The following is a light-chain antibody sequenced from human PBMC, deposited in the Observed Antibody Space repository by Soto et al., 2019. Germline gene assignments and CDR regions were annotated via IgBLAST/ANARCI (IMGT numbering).Light chain of an antibody. V-gene: IGKV1-5*03. CDR1: QTINRW. J-gene: IGKJ1*01. Sequence: EIQVTQSASTVSASVGDRVTITCRASQTINRWLAWHQQKPGKAPKLLIYKASTLKSGVPSRFSGSGSGTEFTLTISSLQPDDFATYYCQHYNSYSEAFGQGTKVDIK. CDR3: QHYNSYSEA. CDR2: KAS.